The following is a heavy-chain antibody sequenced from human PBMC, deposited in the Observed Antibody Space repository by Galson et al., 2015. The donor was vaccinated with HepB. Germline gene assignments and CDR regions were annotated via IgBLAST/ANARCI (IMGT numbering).Heavy chain of an antibody. CDR1: GFTVSSTY. J-gene: IGHJ4*02. V-gene: IGHV3-66*01. CDR3: AREMGD. Sequence: SLRLSCAASGFTVSSTYMSWVRQTPGKGLEWVSVIYSGGTTFYAGSVKGRFTISRDNSKNTLYLQMNSLREEDTAVYYCAREMGDWGQGTLVTVSS. D-gene: IGHD3-16*01. CDR2: IYSGGTT.